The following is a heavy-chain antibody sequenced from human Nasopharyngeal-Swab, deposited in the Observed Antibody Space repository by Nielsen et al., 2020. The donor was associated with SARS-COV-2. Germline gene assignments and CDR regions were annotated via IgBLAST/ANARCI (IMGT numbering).Heavy chain of an antibody. CDR2: IKSKTDGGTT. J-gene: IGHJ4*02. CDR1: GFTFSNAW. CDR3: TTVLRFLEWLYYFDY. D-gene: IGHD3-3*01. Sequence: GESLKISCAASGFTFSNAWMSWVRQAPGKGLEWVGRIKSKTDGGTTDYAAPVKGRFTISRDDSKNTLYLQMNSLKTEDTAVYYCTTVLRFLEWLYYFDYWDQGTLVTVSS. V-gene: IGHV3-15*01.